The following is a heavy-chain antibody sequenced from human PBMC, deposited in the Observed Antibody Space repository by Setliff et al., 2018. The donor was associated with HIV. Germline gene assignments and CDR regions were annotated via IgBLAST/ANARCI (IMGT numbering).Heavy chain of an antibody. CDR3: ARAQYQLLEPPTYNWFDP. V-gene: IGHV1-8*02. CDR1: GYTFTSSD. Sequence: ASVKVSCKASGYTFTSSDINWVRQATGQGLEWMGWMNPNSGNTGYAQKFQGRVTMTRDTSIRTAYMELSSLRSEDTAVYYCARAQYQLLEPPTYNWFDPWGQGALVTVSS. CDR2: MNPNSGNT. J-gene: IGHJ5*02. D-gene: IGHD2-2*01.